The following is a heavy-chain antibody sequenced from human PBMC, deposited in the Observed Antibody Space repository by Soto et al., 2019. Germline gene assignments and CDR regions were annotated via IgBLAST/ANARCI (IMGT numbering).Heavy chain of an antibody. V-gene: IGHV3-30*18. CDR3: AKDRVLRFLEWLLYHYYYGMDV. J-gene: IGHJ6*02. D-gene: IGHD3-3*01. Sequence: PVGSLRLSCAASGFTFSSYGMHWVRQAPGKGLEWVAVISYDGSNKYYADSVKGRFTISRDNSKNTLYLQMDSLRAEDTAVYYCAKDRVLRFLEWLLYHYYYGMDVWGQGTTVTVSS. CDR2: ISYDGSNK. CDR1: GFTFSSYG.